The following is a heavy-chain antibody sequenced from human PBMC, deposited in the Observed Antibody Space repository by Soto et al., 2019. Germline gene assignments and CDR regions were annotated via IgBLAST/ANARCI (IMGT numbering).Heavy chain of an antibody. V-gene: IGHV4-61*03. D-gene: IGHD3-10*01. J-gene: IGHJ4*02. CDR2: IYYSGST. CDR1: GGSISSGGYY. Sequence: SETLSLTCTVSGGSISSGGYYWSWIRQPPGKGLEWIGYIYYSGSTYYNPSLKSRVTISADTSLNSAYLQWTSLSASDTAMYYRARGRSLSGLFRSFDDWGQGTQVT. CDR3: ARGRSLSGLFRSFDD.